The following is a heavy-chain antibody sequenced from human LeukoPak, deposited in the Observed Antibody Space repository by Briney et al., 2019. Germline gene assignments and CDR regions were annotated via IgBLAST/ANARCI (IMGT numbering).Heavy chain of an antibody. CDR1: GGSISGYY. Sequence: PSETLSLTCTVSGGSISGYYWNWIRQSAGKGLEWIGRIYANGGTNYNPSLRSRVSMSVDTSKNQFSLKLTSVTAADTAIYYCARDFTRNSYAVAEFFHPWSQGTLVSVSS. CDR3: ARDFTRNSYAVAEFFHP. D-gene: IGHD5-18*01. J-gene: IGHJ1*01. V-gene: IGHV4-4*07. CDR2: IYANGGT.